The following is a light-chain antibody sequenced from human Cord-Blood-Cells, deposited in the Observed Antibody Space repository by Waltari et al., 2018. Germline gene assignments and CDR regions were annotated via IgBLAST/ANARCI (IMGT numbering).Light chain of an antibody. CDR1: SSDVGGYNY. Sequence: QSSLTQPPSVSGSPGQSITIYCTGTSSDVGGYNYVSVYQQHPGKAPTLMIDDASNRPSGVSNLFSGSKSGNTASLTISGLQAEDEADYYCSSYTSSSTVVFGGGTKLTVL. J-gene: IGLJ2*01. CDR2: DAS. CDR3: SSYTSSSTVV. V-gene: IGLV2-14*01.